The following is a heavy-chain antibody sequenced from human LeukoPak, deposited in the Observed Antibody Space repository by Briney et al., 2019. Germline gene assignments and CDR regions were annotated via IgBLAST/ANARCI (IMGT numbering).Heavy chain of an antibody. D-gene: IGHD4-17*01. Sequence: GGSLRLSCAASGYTFSSYEMNWVRQAPGKGLEWVSYISSSGSTIYYADSVKGRFTISRDNAKNSLYLQMNSLRAEDTAVYYCARDRYGDYPHWGQGTLVTVSS. V-gene: IGHV3-48*03. CDR2: ISSSGSTI. CDR3: ARDRYGDYPH. J-gene: IGHJ4*02. CDR1: GYTFSSYE.